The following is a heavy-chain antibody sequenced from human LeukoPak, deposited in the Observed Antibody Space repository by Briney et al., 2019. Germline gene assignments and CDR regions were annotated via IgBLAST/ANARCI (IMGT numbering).Heavy chain of an antibody. Sequence: LRLSCAASGFTXXSYWMSWVRQAPGKGLEWVANIKQDGSEKYYVDSVKGRFTISRDNAKKSLYLQMNSLRAEDTAVYYCARLYGGWHWGQGTLVTVSS. D-gene: IGHD3-10*02. CDR1: GFTXXSYW. CDR3: ARLYGGWH. J-gene: IGHJ4*02. CDR2: IKQDGSEK. V-gene: IGHV3-7*01.